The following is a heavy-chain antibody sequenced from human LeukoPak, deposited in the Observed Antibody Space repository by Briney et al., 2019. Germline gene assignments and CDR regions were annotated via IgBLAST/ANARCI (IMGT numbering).Heavy chain of an antibody. CDR2: IYSDGSTK. J-gene: IGHJ4*02. CDR3: ARWDDSSGYFDY. V-gene: IGHV3-33*01. CDR1: GFTFSSYG. D-gene: IGHD3-22*01. Sequence: GRSLRLSCAASGFTFSSYGMHWVRQAPGKGLEWVAVIYSDGSTKYYADSVKGRFTISSDSSKNTLYLQMNSLRAEDTAVYYCARWDDSSGYFDYWGQGTLVTVSS.